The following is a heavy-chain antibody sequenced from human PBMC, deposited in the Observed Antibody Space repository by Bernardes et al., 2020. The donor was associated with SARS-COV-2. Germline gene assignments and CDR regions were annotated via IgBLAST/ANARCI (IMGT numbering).Heavy chain of an antibody. J-gene: IGHJ5*02. CDR3: ARQSELRYFDWLLGYNWFDP. CDR1: GGSISSSSYY. D-gene: IGHD3-9*01. V-gene: IGHV4-39*01. CDR2: IYYSGST. Sequence: SETLSLTRTVSGGSISSSSYYWGWIRQPPGKGLEWIGSIYYSGSTYYNPSLKSRVTISVDTSKNQFSLKLSSVTAADTAVYYCARQSELRYFDWLLGYNWFDPWGQGTLVTVSS.